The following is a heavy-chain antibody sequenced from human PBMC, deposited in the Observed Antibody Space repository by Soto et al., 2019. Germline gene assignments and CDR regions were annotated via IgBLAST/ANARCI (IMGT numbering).Heavy chain of an antibody. V-gene: IGHV3-9*01. CDR2: ISWNSGSI. CDR1: GFTFDYYA. Sequence: GGSLRLSCASSGFTFDYYAMHWVRQAPGKCLGWVSGISWNSGSIGYADSVKGRFTISRDNAKNSLYLHMNSLRAEDTALYYCAKGVDYYASSGDRDAFDIWGQGTMVTVSS. J-gene: IGHJ3*02. D-gene: IGHD3-22*01. CDR3: AKGVDYYASSGDRDAFDI.